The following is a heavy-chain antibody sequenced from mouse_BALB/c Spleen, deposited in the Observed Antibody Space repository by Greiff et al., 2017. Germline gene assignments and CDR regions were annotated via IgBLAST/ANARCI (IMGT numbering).Heavy chain of an antibody. D-gene: IGHD3-2*02. Sequence: QVQLQQPGAELVKPGASVKLSCKASGYTFTSYYMYWVKQRPGQGLEWIGGINPSIGGTNFNEKFKSKATLTVDKSSSTAYMQLSSLTSEDSAVYYCTRRLRDYFDYWGQGTTLTVSS. CDR1: GYTFTSYY. V-gene: IGHV1S81*02. J-gene: IGHJ2*01. CDR2: INPSIGGT. CDR3: TRRLRDYFDY.